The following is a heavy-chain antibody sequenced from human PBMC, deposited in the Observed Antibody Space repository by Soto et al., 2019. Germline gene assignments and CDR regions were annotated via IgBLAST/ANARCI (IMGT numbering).Heavy chain of an antibody. CDR2: IYYTGST. D-gene: IGHD1-26*01. V-gene: IGHV4-39*01. Sequence: PSETLSLTCTVSGVSVSSSSYYWGWIRQPPGKGLEWIGSIYYTGSTSYSPSLKSRVTISVDTSKAQFSLNLKSVTAVDTAVYYCAGRRAGDYYFDYWGQGTLVTVSS. CDR3: AGRRAGDYYFDY. CDR1: GVSVSSSSYY. J-gene: IGHJ4*02.